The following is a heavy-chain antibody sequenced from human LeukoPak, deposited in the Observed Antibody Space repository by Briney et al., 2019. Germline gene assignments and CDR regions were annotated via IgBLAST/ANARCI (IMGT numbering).Heavy chain of an antibody. CDR1: NGSISNYH. D-gene: IGHD1-26*01. CDR3: ARLRVSGSYLYYFDY. Sequence: SETLSLTCTVSNGSISNYHWSWVRQPPGKGLEWIGYILTSGTTNYNPSLKSRLTISVDTSKNQFTLKLSSVTAADTAVYYCARLRVSGSYLYYFDYWGQGTLVSVPS. J-gene: IGHJ4*02. CDR2: ILTSGTT. V-gene: IGHV4-4*09.